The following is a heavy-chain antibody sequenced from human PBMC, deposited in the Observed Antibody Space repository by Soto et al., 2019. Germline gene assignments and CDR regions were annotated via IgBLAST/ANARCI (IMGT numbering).Heavy chain of an antibody. Sequence: SETLSLTCTVSGGSISSGDYYWSWIRQPPGKGLEWIGYIYYSGSTYYNPSLKSRVTISVDTSKNQFSLKLSSVTAADTAVYYCAGDQKVVADNWFDPRGQGTLVKVSS. D-gene: IGHD2-15*01. CDR3: AGDQKVVADNWFDP. J-gene: IGHJ5*02. V-gene: IGHV4-30-4*01. CDR1: GGSISSGDYY. CDR2: IYYSGST.